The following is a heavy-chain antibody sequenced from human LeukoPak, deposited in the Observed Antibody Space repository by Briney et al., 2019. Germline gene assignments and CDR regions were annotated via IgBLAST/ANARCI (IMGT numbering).Heavy chain of an antibody. V-gene: IGHV4-59*11. Sequence: SETLSLTCTVSGGSISSHYWSWIRQPPGKGLEWMGYIYCSGSTNYNPSLKSRVTISVDTSKNQFSLKLSSVTVADTAVYYCARGSYSGYAYFDYWGQGTLVTVSS. CDR2: IYCSGST. CDR1: GGSISSHY. J-gene: IGHJ4*02. CDR3: ARGSYSGYAYFDY. D-gene: IGHD5-12*01.